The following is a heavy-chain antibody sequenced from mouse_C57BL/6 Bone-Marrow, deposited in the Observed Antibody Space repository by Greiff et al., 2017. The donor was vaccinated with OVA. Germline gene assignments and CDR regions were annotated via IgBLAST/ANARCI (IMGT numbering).Heavy chain of an antibody. Sequence: QVQLQQPGAELVMPGASVKLSCKASGYTFTSYWMHWVKQRPGQGLEWIGEIDPSDSYTNYNQKFKGKSTLTVDKSSSTAYMQLSSLTSEDSAVYYCARDLYWYCDVWGTGTTVTVSS. CDR3: ARDLYWYCDV. J-gene: IGHJ1*03. V-gene: IGHV1-69*01. CDR1: GYTFTSYW. CDR2: IDPSDSYT.